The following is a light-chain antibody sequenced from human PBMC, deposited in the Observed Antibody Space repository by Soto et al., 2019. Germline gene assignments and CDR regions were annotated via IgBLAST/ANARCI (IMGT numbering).Light chain of an antibody. CDR2: KAS. J-gene: IGKJ2*01. V-gene: IGKV1-5*03. Sequence: DVEMTQSPSTLPTSIGDRVTINCRASQNVSNWLAWYQQKPGKAPKLLIYKASRLESGVPSRFSASGSGTDFTLPINSLQSDDFATYFCKKYSKESTFGQGTKLEIK. CDR1: QNVSNW. CDR3: KKYSKEST.